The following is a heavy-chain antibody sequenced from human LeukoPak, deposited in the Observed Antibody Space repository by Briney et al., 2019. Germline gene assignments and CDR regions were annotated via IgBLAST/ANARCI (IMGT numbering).Heavy chain of an antibody. Sequence: SETLSLTSTVSGGSISSYYWSWIRQPAGKGLEWIGRIYTSGSTNYNPSLKSRVTMSVDTSKNQFSLKLSSVTAADTAVYYCASSGDYGSGLAYWGQGTLVTVSS. D-gene: IGHD3-10*01. J-gene: IGHJ4*02. CDR1: GGSISSYY. CDR2: IYTSGST. V-gene: IGHV4-4*07. CDR3: ASSGDYGSGLAY.